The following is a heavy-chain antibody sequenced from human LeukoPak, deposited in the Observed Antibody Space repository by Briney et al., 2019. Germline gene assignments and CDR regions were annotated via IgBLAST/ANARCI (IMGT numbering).Heavy chain of an antibody. CDR2: IYNSGSKT. Sequence: GGSLRLSCTASGFSFSTYSMTWVRQGPGKGLEWVSSIYNSGSKTFYADSVKGRYTISRDNSKNTLYLQMNSLTAEDTAIYYCSKDVVPDSGWDLDYWGQGTLVTVSS. CDR3: SKDVVPDSGWDLDY. D-gene: IGHD6-19*01. V-gene: IGHV3-23*05. J-gene: IGHJ4*02. CDR1: GFSFSTYS.